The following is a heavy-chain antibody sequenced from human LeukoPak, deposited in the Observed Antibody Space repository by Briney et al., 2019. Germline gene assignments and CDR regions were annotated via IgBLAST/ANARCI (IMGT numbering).Heavy chain of an antibody. J-gene: IGHJ6*03. V-gene: IGHV3-21*01. CDR3: ARDEYSGLYYYMDV. CDR2: INSGSTRM. Sequence: GGSLRLSCGASGFYFSGYSMNWVRQAPGKGLEWVASINSGSTRMYYADSVKGRFTIARDNAKKSLHLQMNSLRAEDTAVYYCARDEYSGLYYYMDVWGKGTTVTVYS. CDR1: GFYFSGYS. D-gene: IGHD5-12*01.